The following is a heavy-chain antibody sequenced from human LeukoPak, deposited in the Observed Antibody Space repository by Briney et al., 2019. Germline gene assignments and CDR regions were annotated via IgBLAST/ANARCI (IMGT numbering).Heavy chain of an antibody. CDR1: GDSISTSSYY. CDR2: IYYSGST. Sequence: SEALSLTCTVSGDSISTSSYYWGWIRQPPGKGLEWLGSIYYSGSTYYNPSLKSRVTISVDTSKNQFSLNLYSVTAADTAVFYCARSYYYDYRQIDYWGQGTLVTVSS. J-gene: IGHJ4*02. V-gene: IGHV4-39*01. D-gene: IGHD3-22*01. CDR3: ARSYYYDYRQIDY.